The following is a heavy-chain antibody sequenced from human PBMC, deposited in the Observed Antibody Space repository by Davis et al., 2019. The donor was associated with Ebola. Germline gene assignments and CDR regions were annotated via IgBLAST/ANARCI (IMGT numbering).Heavy chain of an antibody. D-gene: IGHD3-22*01. Sequence: SVKVSCKASGGTFSNYAISWVRQAPGQGLEWMGGIIPIFGAANYAQKFQGRVTITADESTSTAYMELSSLRSEDTAVYYCAKGVIITVAAYDAFDIWGQGTMVTVSS. J-gene: IGHJ3*02. V-gene: IGHV1-69*13. CDR2: IIPIFGAA. CDR3: AKGVIITVAAYDAFDI. CDR1: GGTFSNYA.